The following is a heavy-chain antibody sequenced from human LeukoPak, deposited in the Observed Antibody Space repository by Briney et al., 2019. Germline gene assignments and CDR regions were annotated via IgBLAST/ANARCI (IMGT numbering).Heavy chain of an antibody. CDR2: INAGNGNT. CDR3: ARERPTTTAFHV. J-gene: IGHJ3*01. CDR1: GNTFSSNI. D-gene: IGHD1-14*01. V-gene: IGHV1-3*01. Sequence: ASVKVSCKTSGNTFSSNIINWVRQAPGQRLDWMGRINAGNGNTKYSEKFQGRVTITRDTSASTVYMELSSLRSEDAAVYYCARERPTTTAFHVWGQGTMVTVSP.